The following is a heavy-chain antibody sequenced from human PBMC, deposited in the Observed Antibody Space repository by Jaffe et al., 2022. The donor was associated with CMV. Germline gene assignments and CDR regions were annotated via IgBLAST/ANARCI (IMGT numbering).Heavy chain of an antibody. J-gene: IGHJ3*02. Sequence: QVQLQESGPGLVKPSGTLSLTCAVSGGSISSSNWWSWVRQPPGKGLEWIGEIYHSGSTNYNPSLKSRVTISVDKSKNQFSLKLSSVTAADTAVYYCARARPPPRHIVVVTAIQVAAFDIWGQGTMVTVSS. D-gene: IGHD2-21*02. V-gene: IGHV4-4*02. CDR3: ARARPPPRHIVVVTAIQVAAFDI. CDR1: GGSISSSNW. CDR2: IYHSGST.